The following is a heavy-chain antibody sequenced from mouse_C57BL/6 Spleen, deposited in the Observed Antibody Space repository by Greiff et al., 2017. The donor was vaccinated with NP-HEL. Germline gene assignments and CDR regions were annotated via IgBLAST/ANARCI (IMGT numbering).Heavy chain of an antibody. CDR1: GYTFTDYE. D-gene: IGHD1-1*02. V-gene: IGHV1-15*01. Sequence: QVQLKESGAELVRPGASVTLSCKASGYTFTDYEMHWVKQTPVHGLEWIGAIDPETGGTAYNQKFKGKAILTADKSSSTAYMELRSLTSEDSAVYYCTRKNGDYGKLSYAMEYRGERAPVTASS. J-gene: IGHJ4*01. CDR3: TRKNGDYGKLSYAMEY. CDR2: IDPETGGT.